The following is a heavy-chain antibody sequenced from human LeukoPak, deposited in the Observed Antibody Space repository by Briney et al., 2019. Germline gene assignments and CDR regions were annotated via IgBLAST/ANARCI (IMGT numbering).Heavy chain of an antibody. CDR2: IRYDGSNK. V-gene: IGHV3-30*02. J-gene: IGHJ6*03. D-gene: IGHD1-1*01. CDR1: GFTFSSYG. CDR3: AKVAGTTTNYYMDV. Sequence: PGGSLRLSCAASGFTFSSYGMHWVRQAPGKGLEWVAFIRYDGSNKYCADSVKGRFTISRDNSKNTLYLQMNSLRAEDTAVYYCAKVAGTTTNYYMDVWGKGTTVTVSS.